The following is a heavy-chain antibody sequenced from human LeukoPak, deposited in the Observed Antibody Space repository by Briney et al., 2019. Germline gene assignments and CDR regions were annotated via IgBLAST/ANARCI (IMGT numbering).Heavy chain of an antibody. Sequence: SETLSLTCTVSGGSISNSSYYWGWIRQPLGKGLEWIGSIYYSGSTYYNPSLKSRVTISVDTSKNQFSLKLSSVTAADTAVYYCARQPSDAFDIWGQGTMVTVSS. CDR2: IYYSGST. J-gene: IGHJ3*02. CDR3: ARQPSDAFDI. V-gene: IGHV4-39*01. CDR1: GGSISNSSYY.